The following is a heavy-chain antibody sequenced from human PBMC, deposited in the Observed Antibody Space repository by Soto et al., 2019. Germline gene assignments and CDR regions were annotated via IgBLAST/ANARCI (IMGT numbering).Heavy chain of an antibody. CDR2: INPNSGGT. D-gene: IGHD6-19*01. CDR3: ARVMNSSGCCGWFDP. J-gene: IGHJ5*02. V-gene: IGHV1-2*02. Sequence: ASVKVSCKASGYTFTGYYMHWVRQAPGQGLEWMGWINPNSGGTNYAQKFQGRVTMTRDTSISTAYMELSRLRSDDTAVYYCARVMNSSGCCGWFDPWGQGTLVTVSS. CDR1: GYTFTGYY.